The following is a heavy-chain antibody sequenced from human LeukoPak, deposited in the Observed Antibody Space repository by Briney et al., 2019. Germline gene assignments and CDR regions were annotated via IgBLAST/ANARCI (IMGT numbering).Heavy chain of an antibody. D-gene: IGHD1-26*01. CDR3: ARDFFGRVTAAIVGY. V-gene: IGHV1-2*02. J-gene: IGHJ4*02. CDR2: INPDSGAT. Sequence: GASVTVSFTSSGYTFTFYHIHWVRQAPGEGLEWMGWINPDSGATNYVQKFQGRVTMSRDTSITTAYMELNSLTSDDTAVYYCARDFFGRVTAAIVGYWGQGTLVTVSS. CDR1: GYTFTFYH.